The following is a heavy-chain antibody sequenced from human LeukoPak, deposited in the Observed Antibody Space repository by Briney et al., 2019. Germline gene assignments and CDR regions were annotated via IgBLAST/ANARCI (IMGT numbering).Heavy chain of an antibody. V-gene: IGHV3-48*03. CDR1: GFTFSSYE. Sequence: GGSLRLSCAASGFTFSSYEMNWVRQAPGKGLEWVSYISSSGSTIYYADSVKGRFTISRDNAKNSLYLQMNSLRAEDTAEYYCARQQAWFGELNIGDYYYYMDVWGKGTTVTISS. D-gene: IGHD3-10*01. J-gene: IGHJ6*03. CDR3: ARQQAWFGELNIGDYYYYMDV. CDR2: ISSSGSTI.